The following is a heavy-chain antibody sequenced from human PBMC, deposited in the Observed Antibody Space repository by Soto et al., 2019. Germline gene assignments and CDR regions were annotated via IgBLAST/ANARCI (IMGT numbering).Heavy chain of an antibody. V-gene: IGHV1-69*02. CDR2: INPILGIA. J-gene: IGHJ4*02. CDR3: ASRFGDLSYFAY. Sequence: SVKVSCKASGGTFSSYTISWVRQAPGQGLEWMGRINPILGIANYAQKFQGRVTITADKSTSTAYMELSSLRSEDTAVYYCASRFGDLSYFAYWGQGTQVTVSS. CDR1: GGTFSSYT. D-gene: IGHD3-10*01.